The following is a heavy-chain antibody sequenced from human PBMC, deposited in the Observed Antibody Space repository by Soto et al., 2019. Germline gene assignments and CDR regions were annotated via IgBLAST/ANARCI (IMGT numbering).Heavy chain of an antibody. Sequence: SVTVSCKASGGTFSSYAISWVRQAPGQGLEWMGGIIPIFGTANYAQKFQGRVTITADESTSTAYMELSSLRSEDTAVYHCAREPTAMVPYYYYGMDVWGQGTTVTVSS. D-gene: IGHD5-18*01. V-gene: IGHV1-69*13. CDR1: GGTFSSYA. CDR3: AREPTAMVPYYYYGMDV. J-gene: IGHJ6*02. CDR2: IIPIFGTA.